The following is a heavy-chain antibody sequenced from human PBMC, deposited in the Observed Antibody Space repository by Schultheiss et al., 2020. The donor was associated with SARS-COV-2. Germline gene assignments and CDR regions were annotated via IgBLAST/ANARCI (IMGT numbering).Heavy chain of an antibody. CDR3: ARTIAADY. Sequence: GSLRLSCAVYGGSFSGYYWSWIRQPPGKGLEWIGYIYYSGSTNYNPSLKSRVTISVDTSKNQFSLKLSSVTAADTAVYYCARTIAADYWGQGTLVTVSS. CDR1: GGSFSGYY. V-gene: IGHV4-59*12. J-gene: IGHJ4*02. D-gene: IGHD5-12*01. CDR2: IYYSGST.